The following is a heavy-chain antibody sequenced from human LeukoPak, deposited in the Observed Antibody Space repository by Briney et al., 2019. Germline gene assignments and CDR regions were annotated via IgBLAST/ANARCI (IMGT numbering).Heavy chain of an antibody. V-gene: IGHV1-69*01. CDR2: IIPIFGTA. J-gene: IGHJ3*02. D-gene: IGHD6-19*01. CDR3: ARRDSSGWLDAFDI. CDR1: GGTFSSYA. Sequence: SVKVSCKASGGTFSSYAISWVRQAPGQGLEWMGGIIPIFGTANYAQKFQGRVTITADESTSTAYMELSSLRPEDTAVYYCARRDSSGWLDAFDIWGKGQWSPSLQ.